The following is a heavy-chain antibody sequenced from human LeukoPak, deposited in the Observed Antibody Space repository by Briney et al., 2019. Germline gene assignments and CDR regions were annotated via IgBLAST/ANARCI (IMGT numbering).Heavy chain of an antibody. CDR3: ARDSAPYCGGDCYFDY. Sequence: PGGSLRLSCAGSGFTFSRFGMHWVRQAPGKGLEWEAVIWFDGSSTYYADSVKGRFTISRDNSKNMLYLQMNSLRVEDTGVYFCARDSAPYCGGDCYFDYWGHGTLATVSS. CDR1: GFTFSRFG. CDR2: IWFDGSST. V-gene: IGHV3-33*08. J-gene: IGHJ4*01. D-gene: IGHD2-21*02.